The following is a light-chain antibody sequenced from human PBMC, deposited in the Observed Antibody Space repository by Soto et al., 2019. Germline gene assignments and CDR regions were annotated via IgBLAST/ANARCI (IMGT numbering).Light chain of an antibody. J-gene: IGLJ1*01. CDR3: AAWDDSLNGYV. Sequence: QSVLTRPASVSGSPGQSITISCTGTSSDVGGYKYVSWYQQHPDKAPKLIIYDVTNRPSGISNRFSGSKSGTSASLAISGLQSEDEADYYCAAWDDSLNGYVFGTGTKVTVL. CDR2: DVT. V-gene: IGLV2-14*01. CDR1: SSDVGGYKY.